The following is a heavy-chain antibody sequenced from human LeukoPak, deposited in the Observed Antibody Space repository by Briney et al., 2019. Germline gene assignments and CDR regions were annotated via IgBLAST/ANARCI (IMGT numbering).Heavy chain of an antibody. J-gene: IGHJ4*02. V-gene: IGHV4-34*01. CDR1: GGSFSGYY. CDR2: INHSGST. CDR3: ARGAVEQWLVPPY. Sequence: SSETLSLTCAVYGGSFSGYYWSWIRQPPGKGLEWIGEINHSGSTNYNPSLKSRVTISVDTSKNQFSLKLSPVTAADTAVYYCARGAVEQWLVPPYWGQGTLVTVSS. D-gene: IGHD6-19*01.